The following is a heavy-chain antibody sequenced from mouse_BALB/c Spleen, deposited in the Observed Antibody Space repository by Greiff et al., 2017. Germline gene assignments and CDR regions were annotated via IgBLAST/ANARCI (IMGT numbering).Heavy chain of an antibody. CDR3: AGAVSDGHYAMDY. CDR2: ISSGGSYT. Sequence: EVQLVESGGGLVKPGGSLKLSCAASGFTFSSYAMSWVRQTPEKRLEWVATISSGGSYTYYPDSVTGRFTISRDNTKYTLYLQMSSLRSEDTAMYYCAGAVSDGHYAMDYWGQGTSVTVSS. J-gene: IGHJ4*01. CDR1: GFTFSSYA. V-gene: IGHV5-9-3*01. D-gene: IGHD2-2*01.